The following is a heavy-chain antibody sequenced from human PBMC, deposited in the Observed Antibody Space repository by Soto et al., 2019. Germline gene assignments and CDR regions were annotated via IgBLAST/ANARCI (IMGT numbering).Heavy chain of an antibody. D-gene: IGHD5-12*01. CDR1: GFTSSSHG. CDR2: MSRGGGST. Sequence: EAQLLESGGELIQPGGSLRLSCAASGFTSSSHGMSWVRQAPGNGLEWIAGMSRGGGSTYYADSVKGRFTISRDNSKNTLDLIMNSLRVEDTALYYCARDGQYRTDGFDIWGKGTMVTVSS. V-gene: IGHV3-23*01. CDR3: ARDGQYRTDGFDI. J-gene: IGHJ3*02.